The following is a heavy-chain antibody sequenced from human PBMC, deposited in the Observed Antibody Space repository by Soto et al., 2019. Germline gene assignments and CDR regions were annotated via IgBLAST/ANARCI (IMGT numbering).Heavy chain of an antibody. CDR2: IYHSGST. CDR3: ARDRGWYFDY. J-gene: IGHJ4*02. Sequence: KPSETLSLTCAVSGGSISSGGYSWSWIRQPPGKGLEWIGYIYHSGSTYYNPSLKSRVTISVDRSKNQFSLKLSSVTAADTAVYYCARDRGWYFDYWGQGTLVTVSS. V-gene: IGHV4-30-2*01. CDR1: GGSISSGGYS. D-gene: IGHD3-10*01.